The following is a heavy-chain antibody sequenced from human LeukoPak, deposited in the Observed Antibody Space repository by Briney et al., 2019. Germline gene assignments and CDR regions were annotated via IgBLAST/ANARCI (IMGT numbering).Heavy chain of an antibody. J-gene: IGHJ3*02. CDR2: IYTSGST. V-gene: IGHV4-61*02. CDR3: ARTADREGIATI. D-gene: IGHD6-13*01. CDR1: GGSISSGSYY. Sequence: SQTLSLTCTVSGGSISSGSYYWSWIRQPAGKGLEWIGRIYTSGSTNYNPSLKSRVTISVDTSKNQFSLKLSSVTAADTAVYYCARTADREGIATIWGQGTMVTVSS.